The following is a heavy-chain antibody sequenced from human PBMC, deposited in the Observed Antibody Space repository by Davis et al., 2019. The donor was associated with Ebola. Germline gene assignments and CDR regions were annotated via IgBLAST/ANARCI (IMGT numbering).Heavy chain of an antibody. V-gene: IGHV4-59*01. CDR1: GGSISSYY. CDR2: IYYSGST. CDR3: ARADYDILTGYYTYFDY. J-gene: IGHJ4*02. Sequence: SETLSLTCTVSGGSISSYYWSWIRQPPGKGLEWIGYIYYSGSTNYNPSLKSRVTISVDTSKNQFSLKLSSVTAADTAVYYCARADYDILTGYYTYFDYWGQGTLVTVSS. D-gene: IGHD3-9*01.